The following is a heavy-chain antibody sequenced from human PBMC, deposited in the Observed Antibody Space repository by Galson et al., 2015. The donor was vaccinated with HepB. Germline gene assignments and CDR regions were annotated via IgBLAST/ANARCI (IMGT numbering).Heavy chain of an antibody. D-gene: IGHD6-6*01. V-gene: IGHV3-33*01. CDR2: IWYDGSNK. CDR1: GFTFSSYG. J-gene: IGHJ6*02. Sequence: SLRLSCAASGFTFSSYGMHWVRQAPGKGLEWVAVIWYDGSNKYYADSVKGRFTISRDNSKNTLYLQMNSLRAEDTAVYYCARDQKFKYSSSAYYYYGMDVWGQGTTVTVSS. CDR3: ARDQKFKYSSSAYYYYGMDV.